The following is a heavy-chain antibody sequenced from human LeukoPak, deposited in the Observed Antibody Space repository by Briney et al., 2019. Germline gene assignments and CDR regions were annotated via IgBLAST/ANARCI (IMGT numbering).Heavy chain of an antibody. CDR1: GFTFSSYW. J-gene: IGHJ4*02. V-gene: IGHV3-7*01. Sequence: PGGSLRLSCAASGFTFSSYWMSWVRQAPGKGLEWVANIKQDGSEKYYVDSVKGRFTISRDNAKNSLYLQMNSLRAEDTAVYYCARDYPLATIFGVVIIGFDYWGQGTLVTVSS. CDR2: IKQDGSEK. D-gene: IGHD3-3*01. CDR3: ARDYPLATIFGVVIIGFDY.